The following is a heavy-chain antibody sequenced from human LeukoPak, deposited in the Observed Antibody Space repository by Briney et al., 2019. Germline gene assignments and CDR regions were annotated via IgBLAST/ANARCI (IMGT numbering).Heavy chain of an antibody. V-gene: IGHV4-38-2*01. CDR2: IFRSGST. Sequence: SETLSLTCAVSGYSISSGYYWGWIRQPPGKGPEWIGSIFRSGSTYYNPSLKSRVTISVDTSKNQFSLKLSSVTAADTALYYCARIRGYTGCDYWGQGTLVTVSS. CDR1: GYSISSGYY. CDR3: ARIRGYTGCDY. D-gene: IGHD5-12*01. J-gene: IGHJ4*02.